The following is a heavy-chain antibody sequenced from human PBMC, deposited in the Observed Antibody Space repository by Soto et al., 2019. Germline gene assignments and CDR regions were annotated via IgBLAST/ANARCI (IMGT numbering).Heavy chain of an antibody. CDR2: MNPNSGNT. J-gene: IGHJ5*02. CDR3: ARGIKYGAYSRWFDP. Sequence: ASVKVSCTASGYTLTSYDINWVRQAPGQGLEYLGWMNPNSGNTGYVQKFQGRVTMTRDTSISTAYMELSSLRSEDSAVYFCARGIKYGAYSRWFDPWGQGTLVTVSS. V-gene: IGHV1-8*01. D-gene: IGHD4-17*01. CDR1: GYTLTSYD.